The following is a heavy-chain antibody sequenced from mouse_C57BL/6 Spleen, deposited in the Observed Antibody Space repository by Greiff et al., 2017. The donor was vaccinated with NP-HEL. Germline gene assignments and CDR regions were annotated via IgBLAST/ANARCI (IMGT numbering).Heavy chain of an antibody. CDR2: ISDGGSYT. CDR1: GFTFSSYA. J-gene: IGHJ2*01. V-gene: IGHV5-4*01. CDR3: ARDYYGSPFDY. D-gene: IGHD1-1*01. Sequence: DVHLVESGGGLVKPGGSLKLSCAASGFTFSSYAMSWVRQTPEKRLEWVATISDGGSYTYYPDNVKGRFTISRDNAKNNLYLQMSHLKSEDTAMYYCARDYYGSPFDYWGQGTTLTVSS.